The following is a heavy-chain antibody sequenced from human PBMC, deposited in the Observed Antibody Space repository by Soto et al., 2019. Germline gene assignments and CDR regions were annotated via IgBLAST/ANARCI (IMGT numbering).Heavy chain of an antibody. J-gene: IGHJ4*02. CDR3: AKVAAIDQTFDY. CDR2: ISDSGGST. V-gene: IGHV3-23*01. D-gene: IGHD6-13*01. CDR1: GFTFSSYA. Sequence: EVQLLESGGGLVQPGGSLRLSCAASGFTFSSYAMSWVRQAPGKGLEWVSAISDSGGSTYYTDSVKGRFTISRDNSKNTLYLQMNSLRAEDTAVYYCAKVAAIDQTFDYWGQGTLVTVSS.